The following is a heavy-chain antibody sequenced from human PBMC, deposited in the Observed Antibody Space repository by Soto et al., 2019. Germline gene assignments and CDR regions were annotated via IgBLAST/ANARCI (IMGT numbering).Heavy chain of an antibody. CDR3: ARGGGYYDSSGPPDY. CDR1: GGSISSGDYY. Sequence: QVQLQESGPGLVKPSQTLSLTCTVSGGSISSGDYYWSWIRQPPGKGLEWIGYIYYSGSTYYNPSLKSRVTISVDTSKNQFSLKLSSVTAADTAVYYCARGGGYYDSSGPPDYWGQGTLVTVSS. D-gene: IGHD3-22*01. CDR2: IYYSGST. V-gene: IGHV4-30-4*01. J-gene: IGHJ4*02.